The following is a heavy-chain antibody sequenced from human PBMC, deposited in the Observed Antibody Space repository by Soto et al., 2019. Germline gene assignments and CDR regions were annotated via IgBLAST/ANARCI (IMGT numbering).Heavy chain of an antibody. Sequence: QVQLVQSGAEVKKPGSSVKVSCKASGGTFSSYAISWVRQAPGQGLEWMGGIIPIFGTANYAQKFQGRVTITADXXTXTXXMELSSRRSEDTAVYYCASVREVAAVDYYYYGMDVWGQGTTVTVSS. CDR3: ASVREVAAVDYYYYGMDV. V-gene: IGHV1-69*12. J-gene: IGHJ6*02. CDR1: GGTFSSYA. CDR2: IIPIFGTA. D-gene: IGHD2-15*01.